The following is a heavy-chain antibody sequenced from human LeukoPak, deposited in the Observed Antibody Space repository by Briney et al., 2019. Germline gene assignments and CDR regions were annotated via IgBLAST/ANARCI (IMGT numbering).Heavy chain of an antibody. D-gene: IGHD4-17*01. CDR1: GGSISSSNW. CDR3: ARAGYGDYEGLPDY. V-gene: IGHV4-4*02. CDR2: IYHSGST. J-gene: IGHJ4*02. Sequence: SGTLSLTCAVSGGSISSSNWWSWVRQPPGKGLEWIGEIYHSGSTNYNPSLKSRVTISVDKSKNRFSLKLSSVTAADTAVYYCARAGYGDYEGLPDYWGQGTLVTVSS.